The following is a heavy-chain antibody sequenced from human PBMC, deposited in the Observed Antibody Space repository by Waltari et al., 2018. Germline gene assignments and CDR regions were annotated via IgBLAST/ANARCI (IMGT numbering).Heavy chain of an antibody. Sequence: QVQLQQWGAGLLKPSETLSLTCAVSGGSLSDYYWSWIRQSPGTGLGWIGEINQSGSANNNPALKIRFTVQLDTSTKQVSLTLTSVTAADTAVYYCARVPPPRNWGRYYFDHWGQGTLVTVSS. CDR1: GGSLSDYY. J-gene: IGHJ4*02. D-gene: IGHD3-16*01. CDR3: ARVPPPRNWGRYYFDH. CDR2: INQSGSA. V-gene: IGHV4-34*02.